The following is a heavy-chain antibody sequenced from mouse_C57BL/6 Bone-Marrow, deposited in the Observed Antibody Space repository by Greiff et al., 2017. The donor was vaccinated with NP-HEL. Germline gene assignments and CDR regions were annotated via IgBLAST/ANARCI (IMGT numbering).Heavy chain of an antibody. CDR1: GYSITSDY. Sequence: EVQGVESGPGLAKPSQTLSLSCSVTGYSITSDYWNWIRKFPGNKLEYMGYISYSGSTYYNPSLKSRISITRDTYKNQYYLQVNSVTTEDTATYDRARMSWNDFDYWGQGTTLTVSS. V-gene: IGHV3-8*01. CDR2: ISYSGST. J-gene: IGHJ2*01. CDR3: ARMSWNDFDY.